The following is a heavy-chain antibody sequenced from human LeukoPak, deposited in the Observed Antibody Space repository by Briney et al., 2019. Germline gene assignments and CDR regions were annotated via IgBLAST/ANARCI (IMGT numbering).Heavy chain of an antibody. CDR3: ARGITMVRGVTRDY. CDR1: GFTVSSNY. D-gene: IGHD3-10*01. CDR2: IYSGGST. V-gene: IGHV3-66*01. J-gene: IGHJ4*02. Sequence: GGSLSLSCAASGFTVSSNYMSWVRQAPGKGLEWVSVIYSGGSTYYADSVKGRFTISRDNSKNTLYLQMNSLRAEDTAVYYCARGITMVRGVTRDYWGQGTLVTVSS.